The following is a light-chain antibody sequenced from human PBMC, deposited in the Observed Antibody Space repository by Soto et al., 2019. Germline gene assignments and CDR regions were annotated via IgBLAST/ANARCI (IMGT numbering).Light chain of an antibody. CDR2: DAS. CDR1: QSVSSY. CDR3: QQRSTPLT. J-gene: IGKJ4*01. Sequence: EIVLTQSPATLSLSPGERATLSCRASQSVSSYLAWYQQKPGQAPRLLIYDASNRATGIPARFSGSGSGTDFTLTISSLEPEDFAVYYCQQRSTPLTVGGGTKVEIK. V-gene: IGKV3-11*01.